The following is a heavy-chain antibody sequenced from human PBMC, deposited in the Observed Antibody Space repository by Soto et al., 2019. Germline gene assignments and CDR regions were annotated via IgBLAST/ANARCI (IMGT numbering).Heavy chain of an antibody. CDR3: AREEGGGYDHRWFDP. CDR1: GGSISIGDYY. Sequence: SETLSLTCTVPGGSISIGDYYWSWIRQHPGKGLEWIGYIYYSGGTYYNPSLKSRVTISVDTSKNQFSLKLTSVTAADTAVYYCAREEGGGYDHRWFDPWGQGTLVTVSS. J-gene: IGHJ5*02. CDR2: IYYSGGT. D-gene: IGHD5-12*01. V-gene: IGHV4-31*03.